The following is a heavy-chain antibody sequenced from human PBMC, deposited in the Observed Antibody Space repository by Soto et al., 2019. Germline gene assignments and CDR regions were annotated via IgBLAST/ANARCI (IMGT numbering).Heavy chain of an antibody. D-gene: IGHD6-13*01. V-gene: IGHV4-39*01. Sequence: SEALSVTCTFSVGSISISSYDWGWIRQPPGKGPEWIGSIYYSGSTYYNPSLKSRVTISVDTSKNQFSLKLSSVTAADTAVYYCARQAAAGTYYYYYYGMDVWGQGTTVTVSS. J-gene: IGHJ6*01. CDR2: IYYSGST. CDR1: VGSISISSYD. CDR3: ARQAAAGTYYYYYYGMDV.